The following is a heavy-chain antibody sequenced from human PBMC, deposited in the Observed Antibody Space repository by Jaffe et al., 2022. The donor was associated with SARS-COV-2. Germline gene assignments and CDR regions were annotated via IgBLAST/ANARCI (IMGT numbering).Heavy chain of an antibody. D-gene: IGHD3-22*01. CDR1: GGSISSYY. J-gene: IGHJ5*02. CDR3: ARAYYDSSGYYP. V-gene: IGHV4-59*01. Sequence: QVQLQESGPGLVKPSETLSLTCTVSGGSISSYYWSWIRQPPGKGLEWIGYIYYSGSTNYNPSLKSRVTISVDTSKNQFSLKLSSVTAADTAVYYCARAYYDSSGYYPWGQGTLVTVSS. CDR2: IYYSGST.